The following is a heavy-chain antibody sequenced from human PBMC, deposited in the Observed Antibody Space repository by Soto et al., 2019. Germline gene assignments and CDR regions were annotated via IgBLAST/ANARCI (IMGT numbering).Heavy chain of an antibody. CDR3: AKVQEFCGYNCYTVDS. J-gene: IGHJ4*02. CDR2: ISSGGGHT. V-gene: IGHV3-23*01. CDR1: GFTFSNSA. D-gene: IGHD2-21*02. Sequence: EVQLLESGGGLEQPGGSLRLSCAASGFTFSNSAMSWVRQVPGKGLEWAAGISSGGGHTNYADSVKGRFTISKDNVKDTLYLQMNRRRAEDTALYYCAKVQEFCGYNCYTVDSWGQGALVTVSS.